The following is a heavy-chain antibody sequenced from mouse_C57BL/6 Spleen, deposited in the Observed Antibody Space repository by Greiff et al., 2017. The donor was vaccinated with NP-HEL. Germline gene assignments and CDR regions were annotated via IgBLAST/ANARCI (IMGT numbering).Heavy chain of an antibody. CDR3: ARMNYYGSYFDY. CDR2: ISYDGSN. Sequence: EVQLQESGPGLVKPSQSLSLTCSVTGYSITSGYYWNWIRQFPGNKLEWMGYISYDGSNNYNPSLKIRISITRDPSKNQFFLKLNSVTTEDTATYNWARMNYYGSYFDYWGQGTTLTVSS. J-gene: IGHJ2*01. CDR1: GYSITSGYY. V-gene: IGHV3-6*01. D-gene: IGHD1-1*01.